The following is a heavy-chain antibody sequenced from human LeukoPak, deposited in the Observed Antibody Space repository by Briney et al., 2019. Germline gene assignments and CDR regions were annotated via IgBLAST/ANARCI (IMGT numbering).Heavy chain of an antibody. J-gene: IGHJ4*02. D-gene: IGHD6-6*01. CDR2: IYPGDSDT. CDR1: GYSFTSYW. V-gene: IGHV5-51*01. CDR3: ARDLDSSSSSNSFDY. Sequence: GESLKISCKGSGYSFTSYWIGWVRQMPGKGLEWMGIIYPGDSDTRYSPSFQGQVTISADKSISTAYLQWSSLKASDTAMYYCARDLDSSSSSNSFDYWGQGTLVTVSS.